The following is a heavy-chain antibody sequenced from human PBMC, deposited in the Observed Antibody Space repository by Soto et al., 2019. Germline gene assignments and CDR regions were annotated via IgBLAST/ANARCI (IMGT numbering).Heavy chain of an antibody. D-gene: IGHD6-13*01. Sequence: ASVKVSCKASGYTFSSYDINWVRQATGQGLEWMGWMNPNSGNTGYAQKFQGRVTMTRNTSISTAYLAPSSLRSEDTAVYYCARAPRGRQQLVFNWFDRWGQGTRITVSS. CDR1: GYTFSSYD. CDR2: MNPNSGNT. V-gene: IGHV1-8*01. J-gene: IGHJ5*02. CDR3: ARAPRGRQQLVFNWFDR.